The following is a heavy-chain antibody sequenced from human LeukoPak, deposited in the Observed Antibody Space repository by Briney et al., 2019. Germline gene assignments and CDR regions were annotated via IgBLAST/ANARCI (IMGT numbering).Heavy chain of an antibody. CDR3: ARSQEQQLVAGNWFDP. CDR1: GYTFTGYY. V-gene: IGHV1-2*02. J-gene: IGHJ5*02. D-gene: IGHD6-13*01. CDR2: INPNSGGT. Sequence: GASVKVSCKASGYTFTGYYMHWVRQAPGQGLEWMGWINPNSGGTNYAQKFQGRVTMTRDTSISTAYMELSRLRPDDTAVYYCARSQEQQLVAGNWFDPWGQGTLVTVSS.